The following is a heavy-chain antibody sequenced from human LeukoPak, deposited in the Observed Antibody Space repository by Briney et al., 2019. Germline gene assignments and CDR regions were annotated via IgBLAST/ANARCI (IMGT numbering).Heavy chain of an antibody. J-gene: IGHJ6*02. CDR3: ATVDERYLTQQVDYNGMDV. CDR2: IIPIFGTA. Sequence: ASVKVSCKASGGTLSSYAISWVRQAPGQGLEWMGGIIPIFGTANYAQKFQGRVTITADESTSTAYMELSSLRSEDTAVYYCATVDERYLTQQVDYNGMDVWGQGTTVTVSS. CDR1: GGTLSSYA. D-gene: IGHD6-13*01. V-gene: IGHV1-69*01.